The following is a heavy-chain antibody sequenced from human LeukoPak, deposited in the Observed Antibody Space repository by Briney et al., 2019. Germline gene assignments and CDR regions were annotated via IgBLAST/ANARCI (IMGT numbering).Heavy chain of an antibody. D-gene: IGHD6-19*01. V-gene: IGHV4-59*01. Sequence: SETLFLTCSVSGGSISSYYWSWIRQPPARGLEWIGYNYYSGNTNYNPSLKSRLTISVDASKNQFSLKLRSVTAADTAVYYCARESLRQQWLVRREEYYYMDVWGKGTTVTISS. CDR2: NYYSGNT. CDR1: GGSISSYY. J-gene: IGHJ6*03. CDR3: ARESLRQQWLVRREEYYYMDV.